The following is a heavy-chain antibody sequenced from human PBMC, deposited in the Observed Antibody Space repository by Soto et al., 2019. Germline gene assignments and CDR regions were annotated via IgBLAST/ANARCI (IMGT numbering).Heavy chain of an antibody. V-gene: IGHV4-39*01. CDR1: GGSISSYY. D-gene: IGHD4-4*01. CDR3: ARLYSNSYFDY. J-gene: IGHJ4*02. CDR2: IFYSGST. Sequence: SETLSLTCTVSGGSISSYYWGWIRQPPGKGLEWIGSIFYSGSTYYNPSLKSRVTISVDTSKNQFSLKLSSVTAADTAVYYCARLYSNSYFDYWGQGTLVTVSS.